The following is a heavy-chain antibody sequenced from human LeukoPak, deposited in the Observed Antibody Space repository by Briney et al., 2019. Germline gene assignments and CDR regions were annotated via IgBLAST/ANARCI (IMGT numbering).Heavy chain of an antibody. CDR1: GFTFSTYN. J-gene: IGHJ4*02. V-gene: IGHV3-21*01. CDR3: ARREQRLIYFDH. D-gene: IGHD6-25*01. Sequence: PGGSLRLSCAASGFTFSTYNMNWVRQAPGKGLEWVSSISGSSSYMFYADSVKGRFTISRDNAKNSLYLQMNSLRAEDTAVYYCARREQRLIYFDHWGQGTLVTVSS. CDR2: ISGSSSYM.